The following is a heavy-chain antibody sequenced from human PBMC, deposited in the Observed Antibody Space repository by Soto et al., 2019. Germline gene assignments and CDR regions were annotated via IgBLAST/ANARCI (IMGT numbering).Heavy chain of an antibody. CDR1: GFAFSSYN. V-gene: IGHV3-64D*06. D-gene: IGHD6-19*01. J-gene: IGHJ6*02. CDR3: VKESSPHYYDDHGKDV. Sequence: PGGSLRLSCSASGFAFSSYNMHWVRQAPGKGLERVSTITSTGGTAFYADSVKGRFTISRNNSKNTLYLQMSSLRAEDTAIYYCVKESSPHYYDDHGKDVSVQGTTSTVS. CDR2: ITSTGGTA.